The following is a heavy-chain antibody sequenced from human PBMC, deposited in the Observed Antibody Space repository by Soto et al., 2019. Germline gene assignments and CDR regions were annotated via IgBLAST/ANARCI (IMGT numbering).Heavy chain of an antibody. J-gene: IGHJ6*02. CDR1: GGSFSGYY. Sequence: ETLSLTCAVYGGSFSGYYWSWIRQPPGKGLEWIGEINHSGSTNYNPSLKSRVTISVDTSKNQFSLKLSSVTAADTAVYYCARGYYDYVWGSYRYYYGMDVWGQGTTVTVSS. V-gene: IGHV4-34*01. CDR2: INHSGST. CDR3: ARGYYDYVWGSYRYYYGMDV. D-gene: IGHD3-16*02.